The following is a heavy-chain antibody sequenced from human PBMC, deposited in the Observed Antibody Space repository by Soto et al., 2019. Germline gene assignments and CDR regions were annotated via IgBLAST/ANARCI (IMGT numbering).Heavy chain of an antibody. CDR1: GFTFRNYA. CDR3: AKGYYYGMDV. V-gene: IGHV3-23*01. CDR2: IGAGGGDT. Sequence: EAQLLESGGGLVQPGESLRLSCTASGFTFRNYAMNWVRQAPGKGLEWVSSIGAGGGDTYYADSVKGRFTISRDNSKNTLYLQMNSLRAEDTAVYYCAKGYYYGMDVWGQGTTVTVSS. J-gene: IGHJ6*02.